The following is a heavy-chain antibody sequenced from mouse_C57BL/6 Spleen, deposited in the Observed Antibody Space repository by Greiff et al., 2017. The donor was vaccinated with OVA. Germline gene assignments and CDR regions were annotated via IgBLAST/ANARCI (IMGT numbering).Heavy chain of an antibody. D-gene: IGHD4-1*01. CDR3: ARWTNFLFDY. J-gene: IGHJ2*01. CDR2: IYPGDGDT. V-gene: IGHV1-82*01. CDR1: GYAFSSSW. Sequence: QVQLQQSGPELVKPGASVKISCKASGYAFSSSWMNWVKQRPGKGLEWIGRIYPGDGDTNYNGKFKGKATLTADKSSSTAYMQLSSLTSEDSAVYFCARWTNFLFDYWGQGTTLTVSS.